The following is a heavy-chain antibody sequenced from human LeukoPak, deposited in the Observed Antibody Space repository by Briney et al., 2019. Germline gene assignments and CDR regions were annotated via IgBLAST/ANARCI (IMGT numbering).Heavy chain of an antibody. Sequence: GGSLRLSCAASGFTFSNYAMNWVRQAPGRGLEGVSGINPSGGSTYYADSVKGRFTISRDNSKNTLYLQMNSLRAEDTALYFCAKAMGHSYFGFWGHGTLVTVSA. CDR2: INPSGGST. CDR1: GFTFSNYA. J-gene: IGHJ4*01. CDR3: AKAMGHSYFGF. V-gene: IGHV3-23*01. D-gene: IGHD5-18*01.